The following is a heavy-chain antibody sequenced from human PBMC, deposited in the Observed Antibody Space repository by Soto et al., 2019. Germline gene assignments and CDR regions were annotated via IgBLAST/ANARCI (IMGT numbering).Heavy chain of an antibody. D-gene: IGHD2-15*01. CDR3: ARAGSRPYYYYGMDV. Sequence: QGQLVQSGAEVKKPGASVKVSCKASGYSFTTYGIAWVRQAPGQGLERMGWISTYNGDTDYAQNLQRRVIMTTDTSTTTAYMAVRGLRSDDTAVDYCARAGSRPYYYYGMDVWGQGTTVSVSS. J-gene: IGHJ6*02. V-gene: IGHV1-18*01. CDR1: GYSFTTYG. CDR2: ISTYNGDT.